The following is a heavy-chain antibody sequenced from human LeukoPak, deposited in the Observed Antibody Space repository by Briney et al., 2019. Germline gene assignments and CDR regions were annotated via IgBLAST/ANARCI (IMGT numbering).Heavy chain of an antibody. CDR2: ISGSGRST. CDR1: GFTFSSYA. CDR3: ARSGINFFDY. D-gene: IGHD1-26*01. J-gene: IGHJ4*02. V-gene: IGHV3-23*01. Sequence: GGSLRLSSAGSGFTFSSYALSWIRQAPGKGLEWVSTISGSGRSTFNADSVQGRFTISRDNSKNTLYLQMNSLRAEDTAVYYCARSGINFFDYWGQGALVTVSS.